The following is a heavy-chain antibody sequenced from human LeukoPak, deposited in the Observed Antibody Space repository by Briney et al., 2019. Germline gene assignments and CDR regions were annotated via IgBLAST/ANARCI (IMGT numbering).Heavy chain of an antibody. CDR3: ARESMSSWYSLHYYYMDV. V-gene: IGHV1-69*05. J-gene: IGHJ6*03. D-gene: IGHD6-13*01. CDR2: IIPIFGTA. Sequence: GASVKVSCKASGGTFSSYAISWVRQAPGQGLEWMGRIIPIFGTANYAQKFQGRVTITTDESTSTAYMELSSLRSEDTAVYYCARESMSSWYSLHYYYMDVWGKGTTVTVSS. CDR1: GGTFSSYA.